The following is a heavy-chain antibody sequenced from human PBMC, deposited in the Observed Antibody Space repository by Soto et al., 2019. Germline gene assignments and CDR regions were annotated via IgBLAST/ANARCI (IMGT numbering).Heavy chain of an antibody. CDR2: INHSGST. CDR3: ARTGTYYYGSGSYYPSAFDI. D-gene: IGHD3-10*01. CDR1: GGSFSGYY. V-gene: IGHV4-34*01. Sequence: SETLSLTCAVYGGSFSGYYWSWIRQPPGKGLEWIGYINHSGSTNYNPSLKSRVTISVDTSKNQFSLKLSSVTAADTAVYYCARTGTYYYGSGSYYPSAFDIWGQGTMVTVSS. J-gene: IGHJ3*02.